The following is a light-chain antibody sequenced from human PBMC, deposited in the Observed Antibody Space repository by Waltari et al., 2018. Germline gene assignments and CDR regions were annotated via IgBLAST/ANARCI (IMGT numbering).Light chain of an antibody. CDR2: DVS. CDR3: SSYSSISALDV. J-gene: IGLJ1*01. CDR1: SSDIGGYNY. V-gene: IGLV2-14*03. Sequence: QTALTQPASVSGSLGQSITIPCTGTSSDIGGYNYFPLYQQHPGKAPKLMIYDVSNRPSGVSHRFSGSKSGDTASLTISGLQAEDEADYYCSSYSSISALDVFGTGTKVTVL.